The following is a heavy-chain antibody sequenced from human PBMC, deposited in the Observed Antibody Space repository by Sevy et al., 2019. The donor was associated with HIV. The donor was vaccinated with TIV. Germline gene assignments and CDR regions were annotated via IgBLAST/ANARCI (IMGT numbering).Heavy chain of an antibody. CDR3: ARKYDSSGYFDY. V-gene: IGHV3-23*01. CDR2: ISGSGGRGDKT. Sequence: GGSLRLSCAASGFTFSNYAMNWVRQAPGKGLEWVSGISGSGGRGDKTNYAESVKGRFTISRDDSKNSLYLQLNSLRAEDTAIYYCARKYDSSGYFDYWGQRTLVTVSS. D-gene: IGHD3-22*01. J-gene: IGHJ4*02. CDR1: GFTFSNYA.